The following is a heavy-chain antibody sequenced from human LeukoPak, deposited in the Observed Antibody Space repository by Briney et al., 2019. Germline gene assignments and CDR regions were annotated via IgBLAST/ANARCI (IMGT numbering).Heavy chain of an antibody. J-gene: IGHJ4*02. D-gene: IGHD3-22*01. CDR3: ATPGRYYDSSGYYYFDY. V-gene: IGHV4-34*01. Sequence: PSETLSLTCAVYGGSFSGYYWSWIRQPPGKGLEWIGEINHSGSTNYNPSLKSRVTISVDTSKNQFSLKLSSVTAADTAVYYCATPGRYYDSSGYYYFDYWGQGTLVTVSS. CDR2: INHSGST. CDR1: GGSFSGYY.